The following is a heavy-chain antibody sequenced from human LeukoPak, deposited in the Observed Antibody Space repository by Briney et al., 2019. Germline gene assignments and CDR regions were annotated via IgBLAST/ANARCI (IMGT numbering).Heavy chain of an antibody. J-gene: IGHJ4*02. CDR2: ISSSGSGGST. V-gene: IGHV3-23*01. D-gene: IGHD3-16*01. CDR1: GVTLSSYA. Sequence: GGSLRLSCEASGVTLSSYAMSWARQAPGKGLEWVSGISSSGSGGSTYYADSVKGRFTISRDNSKNTLYLQMNSLRAEDTAVYYCAKALGHGGNPFDYWGQGTLVTVSS. CDR3: AKALGHGGNPFDY.